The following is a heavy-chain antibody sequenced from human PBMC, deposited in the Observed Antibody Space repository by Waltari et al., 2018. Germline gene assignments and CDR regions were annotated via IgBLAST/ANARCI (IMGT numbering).Heavy chain of an antibody. CDR1: GYTFTGNY. J-gene: IGHJ5*02. CDR3: ARDGNCNLYNWFDP. V-gene: IGHV1-2*02. CDR2: INPNSGVT. D-gene: IGHD2-15*01. Sequence: QVQLVQSGAEVRKPGPSVKVSCKSSGYTFTGNYTHWVRQPPGQGLEWMGRINPNSGVTNYAQKFQGRVTITRDTSISTAYMELSRLRSDDTAVYYCARDGNCNLYNWFDPWGQGTLVTVSS.